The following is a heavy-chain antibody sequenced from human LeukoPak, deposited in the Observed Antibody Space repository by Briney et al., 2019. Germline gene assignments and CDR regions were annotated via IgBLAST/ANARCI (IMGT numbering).Heavy chain of an antibody. CDR1: GFSLSTSGVG. D-gene: IGHD4-17*01. J-gene: IGHJ4*02. CDR3: AHAYGDYDHFDY. CDR2: IYWDHDK. V-gene: IGHV2-5*02. Sequence: YGPTLVKPTQTLTLTCTFSGFSLSTSGVGVGWIRQPHEKARDRLELIYWDHDKRYSPSLKSRLTITKDTSKNQVVLTMTNMDPVDTATYYCAHAYGDYDHFDYWGQGTLVTVSS.